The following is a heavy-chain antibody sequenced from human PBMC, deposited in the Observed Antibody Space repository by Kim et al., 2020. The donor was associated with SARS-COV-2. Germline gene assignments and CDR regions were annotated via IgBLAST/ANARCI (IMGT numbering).Heavy chain of an antibody. Sequence: GESLKISCKGSGYSFTSYWISWVRQMPGKGLEWMGRIDPSDSYTNYSPSFQGHVTISADKSISTAYLQWSSLKASDTAMYYCARPVVPDYYYYGMDVWGQGTTVTVSS. J-gene: IGHJ6*02. CDR3: ARPVVPDYYYYGMDV. V-gene: IGHV5-10-1*01. D-gene: IGHD3-10*01. CDR1: GYSFTSYW. CDR2: IDPSDSYT.